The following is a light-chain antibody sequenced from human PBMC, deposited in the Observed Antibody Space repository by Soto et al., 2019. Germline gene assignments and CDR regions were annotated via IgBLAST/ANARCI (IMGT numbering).Light chain of an antibody. J-gene: IGKJ5*01. CDR2: AAS. CDR3: QQRSNWPIT. Sequence: IQLTQSPSFLSASVVGRVTITCRASQGISSFLAWYQQKPGKAPKLLIYAASNLQSGVPSGFSGSGSGTDFTLTISSLQPQDFAVYYCQQRSNWPITFGQGTRLEIK. V-gene: IGKV1-9*01. CDR1: QGISSF.